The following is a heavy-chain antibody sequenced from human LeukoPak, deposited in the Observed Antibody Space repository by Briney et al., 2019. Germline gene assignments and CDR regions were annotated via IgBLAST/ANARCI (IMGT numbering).Heavy chain of an antibody. V-gene: IGHV3-11*01. CDR1: GFTFSDYY. J-gene: IGHJ4*02. Sequence: PGGSLRLSCAASGFTFSDYYMSWIRQAPGKGLEWVSYISSSGSTIYYADSVKGRFTISRDNAKNSLYLQMNSLRAEDTAVYYCAKVGYIVVVPAALLFDYWGQGTLVTVSS. CDR3: AKVGYIVVVPAALLFDY. CDR2: ISSSGSTI. D-gene: IGHD2-2*01.